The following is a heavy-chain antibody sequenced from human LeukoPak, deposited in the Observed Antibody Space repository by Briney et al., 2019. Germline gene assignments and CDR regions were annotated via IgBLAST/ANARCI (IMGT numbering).Heavy chain of an antibody. D-gene: IGHD6-19*01. CDR1: GFTFSSHS. V-gene: IGHV3-21*01. Sequence: TGGSLRLSCAASGFTFSSHSMNWVRQAPGKGLEWDSSISSSSSYIYYAESVKGRFTISRDNAKNSLYLQMNSLRAEDTAVYYCARDGSSGWYMGSWFDPWGQGTLVTVFS. CDR3: ARDGSSGWYMGSWFDP. CDR2: ISSSSSYI. J-gene: IGHJ5*02.